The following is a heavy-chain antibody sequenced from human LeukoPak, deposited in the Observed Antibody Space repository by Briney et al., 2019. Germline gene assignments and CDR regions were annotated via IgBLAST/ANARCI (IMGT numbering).Heavy chain of an antibody. CDR1: GFTFSGYG. CDR2: IRYDGSNK. Sequence: PGGSLRLSCVVSGFTFSGYGMHWVRQAPDKGLEWVAFIRYDGSNKYYADSVKGRFTISRDNSKNTLYLQMNSLRAEDTAVYYCAKDPFFSYSSNWYVAPYFDYWGQGTLVTVSS. CDR3: AKDPFFSYSSNWYVAPYFDY. D-gene: IGHD6-13*01. V-gene: IGHV3-30*02. J-gene: IGHJ4*02.